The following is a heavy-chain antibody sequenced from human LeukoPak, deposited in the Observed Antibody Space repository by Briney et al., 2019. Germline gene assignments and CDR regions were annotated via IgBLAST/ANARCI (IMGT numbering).Heavy chain of an antibody. CDR2: VYYTGTT. Sequence: PSETLSLTCTVSGGSMSNYYWSWIRQPPGKGLDWIGYVYYTGTTNYSPSLKSRVTISLDTSKSLFSLKLSSVTAADTAVYYCARYGISSNFDYWGRGTLVTVPS. J-gene: IGHJ4*02. D-gene: IGHD3-3*02. V-gene: IGHV4-59*01. CDR1: GGSMSNYY. CDR3: ARYGISSNFDY.